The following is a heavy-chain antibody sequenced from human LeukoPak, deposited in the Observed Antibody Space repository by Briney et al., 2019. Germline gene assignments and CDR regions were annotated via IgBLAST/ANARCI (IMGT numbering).Heavy chain of an antibody. V-gene: IGHV3-53*01. Sequence: GGSLRLSCAASGLSVSDNYMTWVRQAPGKGLDWVSIIYPNGRTYYADSVKGRFTISRDNSKNTLNLQMNGLRVEDTAVYYCARAWTGDYWGQGTLVTVSS. D-gene: IGHD3/OR15-3a*01. CDR3: ARAWTGDY. CDR1: GLSVSDNY. CDR2: IYPNGRT. J-gene: IGHJ4*02.